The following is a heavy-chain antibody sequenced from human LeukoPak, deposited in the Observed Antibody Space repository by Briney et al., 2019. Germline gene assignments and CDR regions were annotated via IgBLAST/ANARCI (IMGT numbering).Heavy chain of an antibody. CDR2: INSDGSST. CDR3: ARVDSGSYWRGFDY. J-gene: IGHJ4*02. CDR1: GFTFSSYW. Sequence: PGGSLRLSCAASGFTFSSYWMHWVRQAPGKGLVWVSRINSDGSSTSYADSVKGRFTISRDNAKNTLYLQMNNLRAEDTAVYYCARVDSGSYWRGFDYWGQGTLVTVSS. D-gene: IGHD1-26*01. V-gene: IGHV3-74*01.